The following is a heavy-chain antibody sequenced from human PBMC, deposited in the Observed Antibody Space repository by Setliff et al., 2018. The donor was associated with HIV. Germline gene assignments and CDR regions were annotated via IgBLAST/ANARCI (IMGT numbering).Heavy chain of an antibody. CDR2: INTNTGNP. CDR3: ARVLRVGYFGGGADV. D-gene: IGHD1-26*01. CDR1: GYTFTTYA. V-gene: IGHV7-4-1*02. Sequence: ASVKVSCKASGYTFTTYAMNWVRQAPGQGLEWMGWINTNTGNPTSAQGFTGRFVFSVATSVSTAYLQISSLKAEATDVYYCARVLRVGYFGGGADVWGKGTTVTVSS. J-gene: IGHJ6*04.